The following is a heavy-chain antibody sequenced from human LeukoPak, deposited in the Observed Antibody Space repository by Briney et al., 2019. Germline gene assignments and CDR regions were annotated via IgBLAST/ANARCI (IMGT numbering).Heavy chain of an antibody. Sequence: QTGGSLRLSCAASGFTFSSYWMHWVRHAPGKGLVWVSLIKSDGISTNYADSVKGRFTISRDNAKNTLYLQMNSLRSEDTAVYYCARDKGYAVDYWGQGTLVTVSS. CDR1: GFTFSSYW. D-gene: IGHD5-12*01. V-gene: IGHV3-74*01. CDR2: IKSDGIST. CDR3: ARDKGYAVDY. J-gene: IGHJ4*02.